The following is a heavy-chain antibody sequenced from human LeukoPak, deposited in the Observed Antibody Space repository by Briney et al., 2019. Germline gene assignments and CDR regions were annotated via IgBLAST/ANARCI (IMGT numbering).Heavy chain of an antibody. Sequence: GGSLRLSCAASGFTFSNAYMSWVRQAPGKGLEWVANIKQDGSEKYYVDSVKGRFTISRDNAKNSLYLQMNSLRAEDTAVYYCAREAWYSQGGDFDYWGQGTLVTVSS. J-gene: IGHJ4*02. CDR3: AREAWYSQGGDFDY. D-gene: IGHD6-13*01. V-gene: IGHV3-7*03. CDR1: GFTFSNAY. CDR2: IKQDGSEK.